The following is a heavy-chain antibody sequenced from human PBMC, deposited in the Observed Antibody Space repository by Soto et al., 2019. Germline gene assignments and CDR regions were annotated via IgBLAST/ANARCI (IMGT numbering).Heavy chain of an antibody. CDR2: INPNSGGT. CDR3: ARDASVYKAMPRVYYYYYGMDV. J-gene: IGHJ6*02. Sequence: ASVKVSCKASGYTFTGYYMHWVRQAPGQGLEWMGWINPNSGGTNYAQKFQGWVTMTRDTSISTAYMELSRLRSDDTAVYYCARDASVYKAMPRVYYYYYGMDVWGQGTTVTVSS. V-gene: IGHV1-2*04. D-gene: IGHD5-18*01. CDR1: GYTFTGYY.